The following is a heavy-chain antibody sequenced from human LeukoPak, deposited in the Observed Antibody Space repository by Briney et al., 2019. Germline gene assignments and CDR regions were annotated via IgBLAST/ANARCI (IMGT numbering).Heavy chain of an antibody. CDR1: GGSINNLF. CDR3: AREGPLGKYYDY. V-gene: IGHV4-59*01. J-gene: IGHJ4*02. CDR2: FSYSGGT. D-gene: IGHD3-16*01. Sequence: SGTLSLTCTVSGGSINNLFWTWIRQPPGKGLEWIGYFSYSGGTTYNPSLKSRVTISIDTSKNQFSLNLNSVTAADTAVYYCAREGPLGKYYDYWGPGTLVTVSS.